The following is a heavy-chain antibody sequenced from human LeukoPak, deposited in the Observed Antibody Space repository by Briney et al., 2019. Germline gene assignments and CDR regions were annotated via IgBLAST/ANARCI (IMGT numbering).Heavy chain of an antibody. D-gene: IGHD6-13*01. J-gene: IGHJ4*02. CDR3: AREVAAAAPFGY. CDR2: IYYNGST. CDR1: GGSIGRYY. Sequence: SGTLSLICTVSGGSIGRYYWSWIRQPPGKGLEWIGYIYYNGSTSYYPSLKSRVTISVDTSKNHFSLKLNSVTAADTAVYYCAREVAAAAPFGYWGQGTLVTVSS. V-gene: IGHV4-59*01.